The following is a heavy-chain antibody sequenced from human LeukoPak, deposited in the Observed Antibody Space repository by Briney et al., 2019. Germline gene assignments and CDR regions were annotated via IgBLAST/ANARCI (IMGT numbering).Heavy chain of an antibody. CDR2: ISAYNGNT. CDR3: ARAASGYYGSGSYHY. J-gene: IGHJ4*02. Sequence: ASVKVSCKASGYTFTSYGISWVRQAPGQGLEWMGWISAYNGNTNYAQKLQGRVTMTTDTSTSTAYMELRSLRSDDTAVYYCARAASGYYGSGSYHYWGQGTLVTVSS. CDR1: GYTFTSYG. D-gene: IGHD3-10*01. V-gene: IGHV1-18*01.